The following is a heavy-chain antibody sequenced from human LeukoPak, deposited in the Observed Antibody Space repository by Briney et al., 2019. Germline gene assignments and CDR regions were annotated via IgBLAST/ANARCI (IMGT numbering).Heavy chain of an antibody. Sequence: GGSLRLSCAASGFTFSNYWMTWARQAPGKGLEWVANMNQDGSGKYYVDSVKGRFAISRDNAKNSLYLQMNNLRVEDTAVYYCARGVGDGYFRGYWYYYYYMDVWGKGTTVTVSS. CDR1: GFTFSNYW. D-gene: IGHD5-24*01. CDR3: ARGVGDGYFRGYWYYYYYMDV. J-gene: IGHJ6*03. CDR2: MNQDGSGK. V-gene: IGHV3-7*01.